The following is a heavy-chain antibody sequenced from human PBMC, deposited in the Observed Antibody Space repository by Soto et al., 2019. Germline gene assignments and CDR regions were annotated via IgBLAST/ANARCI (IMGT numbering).Heavy chain of an antibody. V-gene: IGHV3-15*07. J-gene: IGHJ4*02. Sequence: EVQLVESGGGLIKPGGSLRVSCAASGFTFSEAWMNWVRQAPGRGPEWVGRIKSKSVGGATDYAAPVRGRFTISRDDSTDTVYLQMDSLRTEDTAVYFCATDQGAITTFGVVVPCFDYWGLGTLVTVSS. CDR3: ATDQGAITTFGVVVPCFDY. CDR1: GFTFSEAW. D-gene: IGHD3-3*01. CDR2: IKSKSVGGAT.